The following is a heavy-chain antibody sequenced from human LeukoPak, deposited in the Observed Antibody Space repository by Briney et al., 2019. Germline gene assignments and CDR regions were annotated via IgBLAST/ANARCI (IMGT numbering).Heavy chain of an antibody. Sequence: GGSLRLSCAASGFTFSSYDMHWVRQATGRGLEWVSAIGTAGDTYYPGSVKGRFTISRENAKNSLYLQMNSLRAGDTAVYYCARGPYSYAGYYHGMDVWGQGTTVTVSS. CDR1: GFTFSSYD. CDR3: ARGPYSYAGYYHGMDV. V-gene: IGHV3-13*01. D-gene: IGHD5-18*01. J-gene: IGHJ6*02. CDR2: IGTAGDT.